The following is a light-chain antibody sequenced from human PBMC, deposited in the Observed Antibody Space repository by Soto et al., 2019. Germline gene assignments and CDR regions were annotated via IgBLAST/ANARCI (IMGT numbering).Light chain of an antibody. J-gene: IGLJ1*01. V-gene: IGLV2-14*01. CDR1: SSDVGGYNY. CDR3: SSYTSTERV. CDR2: DVS. Sequence: QSALTQPASVSGSPGQSITISCTGTSSDVGGYNYASWYQQHPGKAPKLMIYDVSNRPSGVSNRFSGSKSGNTASLTISGLQAEDEADYYCSSYTSTERVFGTGTKVTVL.